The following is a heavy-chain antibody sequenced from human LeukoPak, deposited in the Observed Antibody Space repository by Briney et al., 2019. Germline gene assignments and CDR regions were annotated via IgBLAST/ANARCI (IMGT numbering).Heavy chain of an antibody. V-gene: IGHV4-4*07. CDR2: IYTSGST. CDR3: ARDSLVVPINYYYGMDV. CDR1: GGSISSYY. J-gene: IGHJ6*02. Sequence: PSETLSLTCTVSGGSISSYYWSWIRQPAGKGLEWIGRIYTSGSTNYNPSLKSRVTMSVGTSKNQFSLKLSSVTAADTAVYYCARDSLVVPINYYYGMDVWGQGTTVTVSS. D-gene: IGHD2-15*01.